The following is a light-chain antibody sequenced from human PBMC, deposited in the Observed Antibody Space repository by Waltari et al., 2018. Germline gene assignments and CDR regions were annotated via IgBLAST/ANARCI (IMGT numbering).Light chain of an antibody. J-gene: IGKJ2*01. CDR3: QQCYSFSYT. V-gene: IGKV1-5*03. CDR2: KAS. Sequence: DIQMTQSPSTLSASVGDRVTITCRASQSISSWLAWYQQKPGKAPKLLIYKASSLESGVPSRFSGSGSGTEFTLTISSLQPDDFATYYCQQCYSFSYTCGQGTKLEIK. CDR1: QSISSW.